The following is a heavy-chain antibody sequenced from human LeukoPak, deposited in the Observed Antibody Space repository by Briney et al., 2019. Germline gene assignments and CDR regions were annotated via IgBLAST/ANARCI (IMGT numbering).Heavy chain of an antibody. CDR1: GFTFSSSW. J-gene: IGHJ5*02. D-gene: IGHD6-13*01. Sequence: PGGSLRLSCATSGFTFSSSWMSWVRQAPGKGLEWVANIKQDGSEKYYVDSVKGRFTISRDNAKNSLFLQMNSLRAEDTAVYYCARETPARYSSAWYPENWFDPWGQGTLVTVSP. V-gene: IGHV3-7*01. CDR3: ARETPARYSSAWYPENWFDP. CDR2: IKQDGSEK.